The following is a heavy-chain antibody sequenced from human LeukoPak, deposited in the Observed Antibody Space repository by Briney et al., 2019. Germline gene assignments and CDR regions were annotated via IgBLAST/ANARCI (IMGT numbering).Heavy chain of an antibody. V-gene: IGHV1-18*03. D-gene: IGHD3-16*01. Sequence: VASVKVSCKASGYTFTSYGISWVRQAPGQGLEWMGWISAYNGNTNYAQKLQGRVTMTRDTSTSTVYMELSSLRSEDMAVYYCARDWGSSYGMDVWGQGTTVTVSS. CDR3: ARDWGSSYGMDV. J-gene: IGHJ6*02. CDR2: ISAYNGNT. CDR1: GYTFTSYG.